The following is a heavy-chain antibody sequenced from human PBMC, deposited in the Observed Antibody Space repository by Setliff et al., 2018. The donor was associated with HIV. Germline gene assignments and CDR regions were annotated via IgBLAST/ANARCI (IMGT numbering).Heavy chain of an antibody. CDR1: GDTFSSSA. Sequence: ASVKVSCKASGDTFSSSAIYWVRQAPGQGLEWMGIINPSGGSTSYAQKFQGRVTMTRDTSTSTVYMELSSLRSEDTAVYYCARDRGHFDYWGQGTLVTVSS. CDR2: INPSGGST. CDR3: ARDRGHFDY. J-gene: IGHJ4*02. V-gene: IGHV1-46*01. D-gene: IGHD3-10*01.